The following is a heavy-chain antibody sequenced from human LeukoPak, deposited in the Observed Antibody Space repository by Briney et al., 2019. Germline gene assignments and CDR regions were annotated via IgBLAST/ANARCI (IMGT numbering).Heavy chain of an antibody. J-gene: IGHJ2*01. CDR2: INPNSGGT. Sequence: ASVTVSCKASGYTFTGYYMHWVRQAPGQGLEWMGWINPNSGGTNYAQKFQGRVTMTRDTSISTAYMELSRLRSDDTAVYYCARGSAVAATHWYFDLWGRGTLVTVSS. V-gene: IGHV1-2*02. CDR3: ARGSAVAATHWYFDL. CDR1: GYTFTGYY. D-gene: IGHD6-19*01.